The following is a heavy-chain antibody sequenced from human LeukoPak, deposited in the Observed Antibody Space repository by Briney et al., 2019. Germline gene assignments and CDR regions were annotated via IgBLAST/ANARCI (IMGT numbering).Heavy chain of an antibody. J-gene: IGHJ5*02. Sequence: ASVKVSCKASGYTFTVYYMHWVRQAPEQGLEGMGWINPNSGGANYAQKLQGWVTITRDTSISTAYMELSRLRSDDTAVYYRGRDRGYGSGFDPWGQGTLVTVPS. CDR3: GRDRGYGSGFDP. D-gene: IGHD3-10*01. CDR2: INPNSGGA. CDR1: GYTFTVYY. V-gene: IGHV1-2*04.